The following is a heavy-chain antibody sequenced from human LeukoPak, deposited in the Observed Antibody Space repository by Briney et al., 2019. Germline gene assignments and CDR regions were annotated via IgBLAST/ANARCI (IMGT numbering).Heavy chain of an antibody. CDR3: ARGPPSYDFWSGLFDY. CDR2: IYYSGST. V-gene: IGHV4-59*01. J-gene: IGHJ4*02. CDR1: GGAISSYY. Sequence: PSETLSLTCTVSGGAISSYYWSWIRQPPGKGLEWIGYIYYSGSTNYNPSLKSRVTISVDTSKNQFSLKLSSVTAADTAVYYCARGPPSYDFWSGLFDYWGQGTLVTVSS. D-gene: IGHD3-3*01.